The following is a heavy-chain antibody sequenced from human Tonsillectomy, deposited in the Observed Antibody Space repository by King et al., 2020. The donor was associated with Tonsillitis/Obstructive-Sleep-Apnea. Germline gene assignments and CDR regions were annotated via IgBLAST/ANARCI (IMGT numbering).Heavy chain of an antibody. CDR1: GVSVSDGSYY. CDR3: DRIPPVGGAGLPERDY. Sequence: QLQESGPGLVKPSETLSLTCIVSGVSVSDGSYYWSWMRQAPGKGLEWIGHMYYSGSTNYNPSLQSRVTISIDMYTNPVSLKLSSVTAADTAVYYCDRIPPVGGAGLPERDYWGQGTLVTVSS. CDR2: MYYSGST. D-gene: IGHD3-16*01. V-gene: IGHV4-61*01. J-gene: IGHJ4*02.